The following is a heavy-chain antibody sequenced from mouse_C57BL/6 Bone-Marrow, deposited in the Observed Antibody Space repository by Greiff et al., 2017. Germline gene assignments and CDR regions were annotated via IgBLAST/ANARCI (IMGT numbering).Heavy chain of an antibody. J-gene: IGHJ2*01. V-gene: IGHV1-4*01. CDR2: INPSSGYT. Sequence: QVQLQQSGAELARPGASVKMSCKASGYTFTSYTMHWVKQRPGQGLEWIGYINPSSGYTKYNQKFQDKATLTADKSSNTAYMQLSSLTSEDSAVYYCTKSVDNHYWGQGTTLTVSS. CDR1: GYTFTSYT. D-gene: IGHD1-3*01. CDR3: TKSVDNHY.